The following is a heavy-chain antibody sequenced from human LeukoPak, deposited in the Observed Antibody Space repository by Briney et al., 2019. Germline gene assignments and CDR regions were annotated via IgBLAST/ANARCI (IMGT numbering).Heavy chain of an antibody. CDR1: GGSISSYY. Sequence: PSETLSLTCTVSGGSISSYYWSWIRQPPGKGLEWIGYIYYSGSTNYNPSPKSRVTISVDTSKNQFSLKLSSVTAADTAVYYCARLSKDPYCSGGSCYSGDLDYWGQGTLVTVSS. CDR3: ARLSKDPYCSGGSCYSGDLDY. D-gene: IGHD2-15*01. CDR2: IYYSGST. J-gene: IGHJ4*02. V-gene: IGHV4-59*08.